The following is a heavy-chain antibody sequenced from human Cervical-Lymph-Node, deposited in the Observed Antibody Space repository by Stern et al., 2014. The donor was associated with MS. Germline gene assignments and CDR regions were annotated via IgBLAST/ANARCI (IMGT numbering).Heavy chain of an antibody. Sequence: QLQLQESGPGLVKPSQTLSLTCTVSGGSISSGSYYWSWIRQPAGKGLEWIGRIYTSGSTNYNPSLKSRVTISVNTAKNQFSMKLSFVTAADTAVYYCARGGYSYGYAGDYWGQGTLVTVSS. V-gene: IGHV4-61*02. CDR3: ARGGYSYGYAGDY. J-gene: IGHJ4*02. CDR1: GGSISSGSYY. CDR2: IYTSGST. D-gene: IGHD5-18*01.